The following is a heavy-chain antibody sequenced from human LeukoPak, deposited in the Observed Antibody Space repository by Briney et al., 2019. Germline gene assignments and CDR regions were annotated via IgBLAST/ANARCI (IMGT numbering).Heavy chain of an antibody. CDR1: GGSISSYY. Sequence: SETLSLTCTVSGGSISSYYWSRIRQPPGKGLGWIGYIYYSGSTNYNPSLKSRVTISVDTSKNQFSLKLSSVTAADTAVYYCAREIRDGYNSAYFDYWGQGTLVTVSS. CDR2: IYYSGST. V-gene: IGHV4-59*01. D-gene: IGHD5-24*01. J-gene: IGHJ4*02. CDR3: AREIRDGYNSAYFDY.